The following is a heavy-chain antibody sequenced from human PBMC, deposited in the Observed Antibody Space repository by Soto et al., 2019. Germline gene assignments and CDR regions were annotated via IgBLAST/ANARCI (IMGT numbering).Heavy chain of an antibody. Sequence: EVQLLESGGGLVQPGGSLRLSCAASGFTFSSYAMSWVRQAPGKGLEWVSAISGGGGSTYYADSVKGRFTISRENSKNRLYLELKSLRDEDADVYYCARVLRRPKAGAGQRGYFDYWGQGTLVNGSS. V-gene: IGHV3-23*01. CDR1: GFTFSSYA. CDR3: ARVLRRPKAGAGQRGYFDY. J-gene: IGHJ4*02. CDR2: ISGGGGST. D-gene: IGHD6-19*01.